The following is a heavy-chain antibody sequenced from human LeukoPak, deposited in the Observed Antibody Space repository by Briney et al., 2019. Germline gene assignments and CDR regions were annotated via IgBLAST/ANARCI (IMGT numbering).Heavy chain of an antibody. CDR1: GDSISSYY. D-gene: IGHD2-21*02. CDR3: ARNHIVTWTYFDS. Sequence: SETLSLTCTVSGDSISSYYWNWIRQPAGKGLEWIGRIYASGYTEYNPSLQTRVTMSVDTSKNEFSLKVDTVTAAETAVYFCARNHIVTWTYFDSWGQGILVTVSS. J-gene: IGHJ4*02. CDR2: IYASGYT. V-gene: IGHV4-4*07.